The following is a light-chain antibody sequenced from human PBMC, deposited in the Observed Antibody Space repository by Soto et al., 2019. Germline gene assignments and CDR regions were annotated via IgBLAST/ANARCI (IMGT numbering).Light chain of an antibody. Sequence: EIVLTQSPGTLSLSPGERVTLSCRASQTVTNRYFAWYQHRRGQAPRLLIYGTSNRATGVPDRFSGSGSGTHFTLTIARLEPEDFAVYFCQQYASSITFGGGTKVEFK. J-gene: IGKJ4*01. CDR3: QQYASSIT. CDR2: GTS. V-gene: IGKV3-20*01. CDR1: QTVTNRY.